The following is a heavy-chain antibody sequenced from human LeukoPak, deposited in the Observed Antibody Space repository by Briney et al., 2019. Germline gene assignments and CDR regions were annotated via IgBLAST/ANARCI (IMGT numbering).Heavy chain of an antibody. Sequence: PGGSLRLSCVASGSTVSSYWMSWVRQAPGKGLEWVAIIKQDGSDEYYVDSVKGRFTISRDNARYSLSLQMNSLRAEDTAVYYCAWSYGSGSYYPFDCWGQGTLVTVSS. V-gene: IGHV3-7*01. D-gene: IGHD3-10*01. J-gene: IGHJ4*02. CDR2: IKQDGSDE. CDR3: AWSYGSGSYYPFDC. CDR1: GSTVSSYW.